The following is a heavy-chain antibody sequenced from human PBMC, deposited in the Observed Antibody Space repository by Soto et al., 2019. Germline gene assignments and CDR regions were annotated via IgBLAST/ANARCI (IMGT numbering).Heavy chain of an antibody. D-gene: IGHD3-3*01. CDR2: IFSNDEK. CDR3: ARVYYDFWSGYPGGCFDP. Sequence: QVTLKESGPVLVKPTETLTLTCTVSGFSLSNARMGVSWIRQPPGKALEWLAHIFSNDEKSYSTSLKSRLTISKDTSNSPLVLTITNMDPVDTDTYSCARVYYDFWSGYPGGCFDPLGQGTLVTVSS. J-gene: IGHJ5*02. CDR1: GFSLSNARMG. V-gene: IGHV2-26*01.